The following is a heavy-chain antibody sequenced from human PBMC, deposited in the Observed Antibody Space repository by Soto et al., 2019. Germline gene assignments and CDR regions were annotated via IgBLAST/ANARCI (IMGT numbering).Heavy chain of an antibody. J-gene: IGHJ4*02. CDR1: GGSFSGYY. V-gene: IGHV4-34*01. D-gene: IGHD3-22*01. Sequence: QVQLQQWGAGLLKPSETLSLTCAVYGGSFSGYYWSWIRQPPGKGLEWIGEINHSGSTNYNPSLKSRVTISVDTSKNQFSLKLSSVTAADTAVYYCARGRGDTMIVVVIRISARGFDYWGQGTLVTVSS. CDR3: ARGRGDTMIVVVIRISARGFDY. CDR2: INHSGST.